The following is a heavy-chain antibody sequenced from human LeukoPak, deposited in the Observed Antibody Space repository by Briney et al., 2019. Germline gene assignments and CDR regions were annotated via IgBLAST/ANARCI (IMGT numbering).Heavy chain of an antibody. CDR2: IDTDGSST. CDR3: ARESYWYFDL. V-gene: IGHV3-74*01. CDR1: GFTFSSYW. Sequence: GGSLRLSYAASGFTFSSYWMHWVRRAPGKGLVWVSRIDTDGSSTIYADSVKGRFTISRDNAKNSLYLQMNSLRAEDTAVYYCARESYWYFDLWGRGTLVTVSS. J-gene: IGHJ2*01.